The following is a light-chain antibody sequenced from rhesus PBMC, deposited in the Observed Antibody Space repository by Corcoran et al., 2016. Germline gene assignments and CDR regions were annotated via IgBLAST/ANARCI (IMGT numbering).Light chain of an antibody. CDR1: QSISSW. Sequence: DIQMTQSPSSLSASVGDTVTITCRASQSISSWLAWYQQKPGKAPKLLIYKASSLQSGVPSRFSGSGSVTDFTLPISSLHSEDFATYCCQQYSSSPLAFGGGTKVELK. J-gene: IGKJ4*01. V-gene: IGKV1-22*01. CDR2: KAS. CDR3: QQYSSSPLA.